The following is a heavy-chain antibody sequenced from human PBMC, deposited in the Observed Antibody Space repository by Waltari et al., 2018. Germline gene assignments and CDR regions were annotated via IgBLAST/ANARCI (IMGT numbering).Heavy chain of an antibody. V-gene: IGHV3-21*01. D-gene: IGHD1-26*01. CDR2: MGSTGTYI. Sequence: EVQLVESGGGLVKPGGSLRLSCSDSGCTFKVFAMNWVRQHPGKGLEWVESMGSTGTYIYDTDSGKGRFTISRDDAKDSLFLQMSSLRVEDTAMYYCAREWVEGVWGQGTTVTVSS. CDR3: AREWVEGV. J-gene: IGHJ6*02. CDR1: GCTFKVFA.